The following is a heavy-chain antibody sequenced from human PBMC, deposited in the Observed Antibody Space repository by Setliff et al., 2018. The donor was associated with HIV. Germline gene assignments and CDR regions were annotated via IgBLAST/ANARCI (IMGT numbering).Heavy chain of an antibody. Sequence: ASVKVSCKASGYTFTSYYMHWVRQAPGQGLEWMGIINPSGGSTSYAQKFQGRVTMTRDTSTSTVYMELSSLRSEDTAVYYCAREVGPAAMRYYYYMDVWGKGTTVTVSS. J-gene: IGHJ6*03. CDR3: AREVGPAAMRYYYYMDV. CDR1: GYTFTSYY. D-gene: IGHD2-2*01. CDR2: INPSGGST. V-gene: IGHV1-46*01.